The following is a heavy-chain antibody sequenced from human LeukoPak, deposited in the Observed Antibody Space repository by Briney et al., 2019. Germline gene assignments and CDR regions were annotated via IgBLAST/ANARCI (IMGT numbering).Heavy chain of an antibody. Sequence: ASVKVSCKASGYTFTSYAIRWVRQAPGQGLEWMGWINPYNGNTNYAQKLQGRVTMTTDTSTSTAYMELRSLRSDDTAVYYCANISNPYWSSTSCLYYYYGMDVWGQGTTVTVSS. D-gene: IGHD2-2*01. CDR2: INPYNGNT. J-gene: IGHJ6*02. V-gene: IGHV1-18*01. CDR1: GYTFTSYA. CDR3: ANISNPYWSSTSCLYYYYGMDV.